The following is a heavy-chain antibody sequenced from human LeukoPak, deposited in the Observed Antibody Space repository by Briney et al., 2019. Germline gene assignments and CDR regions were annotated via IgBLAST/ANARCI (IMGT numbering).Heavy chain of an antibody. V-gene: IGHV5-51*01. CDR1: GYSFTSYW. Sequence: GESLKISCKGSGYSFTSYWIGWVRQMPGKGLEWMGIIYPGDSDTRYSPSFQGQVTISADKSISTAYLQWSSPKASDTAMYYCARHRCGGYQSHHMDVWGKGTTVTVSS. CDR2: IYPGDSDT. J-gene: IGHJ6*03. CDR3: ARHRCGGYQSHHMDV. D-gene: IGHD2-21*01.